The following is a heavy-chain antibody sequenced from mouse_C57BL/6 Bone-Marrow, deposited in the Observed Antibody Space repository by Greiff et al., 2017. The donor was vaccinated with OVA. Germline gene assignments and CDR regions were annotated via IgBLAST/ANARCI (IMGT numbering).Heavy chain of an antibody. Sequence: EVQLVESGGGLVQPGGSLKLSCAASGFTFSDYYMYWVRQTPEKRLEWVAYISNGGGSTYYPDTVKGRFTISRDNAKNTLYLLLSRLKSEDTAMYYCARRVNWAWFAYWGQGTLVTVSA. J-gene: IGHJ3*01. CDR2: ISNGGGST. CDR1: GFTFSDYY. CDR3: ARRVNWAWFAY. D-gene: IGHD4-1*01. V-gene: IGHV5-12*01.